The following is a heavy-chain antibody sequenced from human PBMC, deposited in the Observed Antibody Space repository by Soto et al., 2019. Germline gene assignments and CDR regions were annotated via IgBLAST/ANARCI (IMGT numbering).Heavy chain of an antibody. D-gene: IGHD6-13*01. V-gene: IGHV3-30-3*01. J-gene: IGHJ6*03. CDR2: IWYDGSNK. CDR3: ARAGAAAGTSYYYYYYMDV. Sequence: GGSLRLSCAASGFTFSSYAMHWVRQAPGKGLEWVAVIWYDGSNKYYADSVKGRFTISRDNSKNTLYLQMNSLRAEDTAVYYCARAGAAAGTSYYYYYYMDVWGKGTTVTVSS. CDR1: GFTFSSYA.